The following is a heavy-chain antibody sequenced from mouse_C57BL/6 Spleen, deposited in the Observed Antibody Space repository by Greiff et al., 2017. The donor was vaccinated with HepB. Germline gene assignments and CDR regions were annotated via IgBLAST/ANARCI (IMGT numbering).Heavy chain of an antibody. V-gene: IGHV14-4*01. J-gene: IGHJ4*01. D-gene: IGHD1-1*01. CDR1: GFNIKDDY. CDR2: IDPENGDT. Sequence: EVQLQQSGAELVRPGASVKLSCTASGFNIKDDYMHWVKQRPEQGLEWIGWIDPENGDTEYASKFQGKATITADTSSNTAYLQLSSLTSEDTAVYYSTPPITTVVAAMDYWGQGTSVTVSS. CDR3: TPPITTVVAAMDY.